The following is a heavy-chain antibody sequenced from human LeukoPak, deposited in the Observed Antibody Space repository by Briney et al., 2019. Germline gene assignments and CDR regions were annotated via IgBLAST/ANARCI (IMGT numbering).Heavy chain of an antibody. CDR2: MSPNSGNT. CDR1: GYTFTSYD. CDR3: ARAKLGYSSGWSDY. J-gene: IGHJ4*02. D-gene: IGHD6-19*01. Sequence: ASVKVSCKASGYTFTSYDINWVRQATGQGPEWMGWMSPNSGNTGYAQKFQGRVTITRNTSISTAYMELSSLRSEDTAVYYCARAKLGYSSGWSDYWGQGTLVTVSS. V-gene: IGHV1-8*03.